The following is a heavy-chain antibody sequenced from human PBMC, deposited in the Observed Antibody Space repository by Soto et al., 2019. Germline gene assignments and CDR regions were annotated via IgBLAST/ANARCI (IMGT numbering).Heavy chain of an antibody. CDR1: GFTFSSYG. D-gene: IGHD5-12*01. J-gene: IGHJ3*02. CDR2: ISYDGSNK. V-gene: IGHV3-30*18. Sequence: QVQLVESGGGVVQPGRSLRLSCAASGFTFSSYGMHWVRQAPGKGLEWVAVISYDGSNKYYADSVKGRFTISRDNSKNTLYLQMNSLRAEDTAVYYCAKDWSGYDSAFDIWGQGTMVTVSS. CDR3: AKDWSGYDSAFDI.